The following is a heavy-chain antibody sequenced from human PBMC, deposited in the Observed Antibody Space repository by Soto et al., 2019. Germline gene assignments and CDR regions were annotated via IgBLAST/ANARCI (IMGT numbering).Heavy chain of an antibody. CDR1: GFTFSSYS. Sequence: EVQLVESGGGLVQPGGSLRLSCAASGFTFSSYSMNWVCQAPGKGLEWVSYISSSSSTIYYADSVKGRFTISRDNAKNSLYLQMNSLRDEDTAVYYCARDRWELLRSRFDYWGQGTLVTVSS. J-gene: IGHJ4*02. D-gene: IGHD1-26*01. V-gene: IGHV3-48*02. CDR3: ARDRWELLRSRFDY. CDR2: ISSSSSTI.